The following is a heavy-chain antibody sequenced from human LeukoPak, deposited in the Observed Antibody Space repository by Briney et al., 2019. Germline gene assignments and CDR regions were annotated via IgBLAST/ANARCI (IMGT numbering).Heavy chain of an antibody. V-gene: IGHV4-34*01. CDR1: GGSFSGYY. CDR2: IYHSGST. Sequence: SETLSLTRAVYGGSFSGYYWSCIRQPPGRGVERIGEIYHSGSTNYTPSLKSRVTISVDTPKNQFSLKLSSVTAPGTAGYYCAGGRTGMQLGLRNDYLDYWGQGTLVTVSS. CDR3: AGGRTGMQLGLRNDYLDY. J-gene: IGHJ4*02. D-gene: IGHD5-18*01.